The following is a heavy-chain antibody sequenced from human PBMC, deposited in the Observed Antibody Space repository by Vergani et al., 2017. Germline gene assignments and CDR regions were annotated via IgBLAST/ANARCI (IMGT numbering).Heavy chain of an antibody. CDR1: GYTFTSYY. Sequence: QVQLVQSGAEVKKPGASVKVSCKASGYTFTSYYMHWVRPAPGQGREWMGIINPSGGSTSYAQKFQGRVTITADESTSTAYMELSSLRSEDTAVYYCATPPCDSSGYYPWDAFDIWGQGTMVTVSS. V-gene: IGHV1-46*01. J-gene: IGHJ3*02. CDR3: ATPPCDSSGYYPWDAFDI. CDR2: INPSGGST. D-gene: IGHD3-22*01.